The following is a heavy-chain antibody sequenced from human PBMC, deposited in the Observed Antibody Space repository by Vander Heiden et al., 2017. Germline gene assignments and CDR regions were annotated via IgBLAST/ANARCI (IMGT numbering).Heavy chain of an antibody. CDR1: GFTFSSYS. J-gene: IGHJ4*02. V-gene: IGHV3-21*01. D-gene: IGHD2-2*01. Sequence: EVQLVESGGGLVKPGGSLRLSCAASGFTFSSYSMNWVRQAPGKGLEWVSSISSSSSYIYYADSVKGRFTISRDNAKNSLYLQMNSLRAEYTAVYYCARGRGSTSSRLDYWGQGTLVTVSS. CDR2: ISSSSSYI. CDR3: ARGRGSTSSRLDY.